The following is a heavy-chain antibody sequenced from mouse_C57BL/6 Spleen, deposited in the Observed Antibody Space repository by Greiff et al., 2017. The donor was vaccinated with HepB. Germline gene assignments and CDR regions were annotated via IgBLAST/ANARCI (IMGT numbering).Heavy chain of an antibody. D-gene: IGHD6-2*01. CDR2: ISSGSSTI. J-gene: IGHJ4*01. CDR3: ARAASGRAMDY. Sequence: EVQRVESGGGLVKPGGSLKLSCAASGFTFSDYGMHWVRQAPEKGLEWVAYISSGSSTIYYAATVKGRFTISRDTATNTLFLQMTSLRSEDTAMYCCARAASGRAMDYWGQGTSVTVSS. V-gene: IGHV5-17*01. CDR1: GFTFSDYG.